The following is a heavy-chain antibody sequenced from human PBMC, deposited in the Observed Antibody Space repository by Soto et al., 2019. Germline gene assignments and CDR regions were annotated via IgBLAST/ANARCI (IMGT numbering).Heavy chain of an antibody. CDR1: GFTFSSYG. Sequence: PWGSLRLSCAASGFTFSSYGMHWVRQAPGKGLEWVAVISYDGSNKYYADSVKGRFTISRDNSKNTLYLQMNSLRAEDTAVYYCATDLRVSDLDAFDIWGQGTMVTVSS. J-gene: IGHJ3*02. D-gene: IGHD3-22*01. CDR2: ISYDGSNK. V-gene: IGHV3-30*03. CDR3: ATDLRVSDLDAFDI.